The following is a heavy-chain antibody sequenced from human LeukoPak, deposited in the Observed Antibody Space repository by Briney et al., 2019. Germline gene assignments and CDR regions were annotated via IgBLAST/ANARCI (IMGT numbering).Heavy chain of an antibody. CDR1: GGSISSYY. CDR2: IYYSGST. Sequence: SETLSLTCTVSGGSISSYYWSWIRQPPGKGLEWIGYIYYSGSTNYNPSLKGRVTISVDTSKNQFSLKLSSVTAADTAVYYCAREVVTMVRGVIRSDAFDIWGQGTMVTVSS. V-gene: IGHV4-59*01. CDR3: AREVVTMVRGVIRSDAFDI. D-gene: IGHD3-10*01. J-gene: IGHJ3*02.